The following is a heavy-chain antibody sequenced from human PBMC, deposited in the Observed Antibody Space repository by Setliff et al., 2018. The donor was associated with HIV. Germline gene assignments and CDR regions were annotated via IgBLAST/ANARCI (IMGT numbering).Heavy chain of an antibody. V-gene: IGHV3-30*02. D-gene: IGHD3-10*01. J-gene: IGHJ6*02. CDR1: GFMFSSHG. CDR3: ARPTNIDTLYYGSQSFYMYYYGMDV. Sequence: GGSLRLSCVASGFMFSSHGMHWVRQAPGKGLECLAFIRADGINKYHADSVKGRFTISRDNSKNTLYLQMNSLRAEDTAVYFCARPTNIDTLYYGSQSFYMYYYGMDVWGQGTTVTVS. CDR2: IRADGINK.